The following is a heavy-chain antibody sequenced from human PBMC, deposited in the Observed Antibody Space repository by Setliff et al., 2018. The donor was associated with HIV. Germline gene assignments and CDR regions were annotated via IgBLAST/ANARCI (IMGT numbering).Heavy chain of an antibody. Sequence: GGSLRLSCAASGFTFSDYYMSWLRQAPGKGLEWVSYISRDGNTIYYADSVKGRFTISRDNAKNSLYLQLNSLRPEDTAVYYCARYKWNNWIFGWFDPWGQGTQVTVSS. J-gene: IGHJ5*02. CDR2: ISRDGNTI. V-gene: IGHV3-11*01. CDR1: GFTFSDYY. CDR3: ARYKWNNWIFGWFDP. D-gene: IGHD1-20*01.